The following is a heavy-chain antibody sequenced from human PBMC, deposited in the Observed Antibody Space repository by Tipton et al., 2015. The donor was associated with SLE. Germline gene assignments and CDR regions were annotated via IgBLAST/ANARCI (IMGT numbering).Heavy chain of an antibody. D-gene: IGHD1-26*01. CDR2: IYYSGGT. Sequence: TLSLTCTVSVGSISSSSYYWGWIRQPPGKGLEWIGMIYYSGGTNYNPSLTSRVTISVDTSKNQFSLNLSSVTAADTAVYYCAREVGGSYYDYWGQGTLVTVSS. J-gene: IGHJ4*02. CDR3: AREVGGSYYDY. V-gene: IGHV4-39*07. CDR1: VGSISSSSYY.